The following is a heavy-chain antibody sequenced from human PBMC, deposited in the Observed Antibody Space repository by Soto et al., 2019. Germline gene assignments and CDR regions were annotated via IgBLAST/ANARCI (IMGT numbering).Heavy chain of an antibody. CDR2: INHSGST. J-gene: IGHJ4*02. D-gene: IGHD2-8*02. Sequence: SETQCLTCAVYGGSFGGYYWTWIRQPPGTGLEWIGEINHSGSTNYNPSLKSRVTISVDTSKNQFPLKLTSVTAADTAVYYCARDKITGLFDYWGQGTLVTVSS. CDR3: ARDKITGLFDY. CDR1: GGSFGGYY. V-gene: IGHV4-34*01.